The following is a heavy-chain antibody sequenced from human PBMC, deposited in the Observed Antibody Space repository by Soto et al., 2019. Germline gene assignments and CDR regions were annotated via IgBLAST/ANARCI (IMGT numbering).Heavy chain of an antibody. CDR3: AASIFYYGMDV. CDR2: IYPGDSDT. CDR1: GYTFTNYW. Sequence: GESLKISCKGSGYTFTNYWIGWVRQTPGKGLEWMGIIYPGDSDTKYNPSFQGQVTISADKSITTTYLQWSSLKASDTALYYCAASIFYYGMDVWGQGTTVTVSS. J-gene: IGHJ6*02. V-gene: IGHV5-51*01.